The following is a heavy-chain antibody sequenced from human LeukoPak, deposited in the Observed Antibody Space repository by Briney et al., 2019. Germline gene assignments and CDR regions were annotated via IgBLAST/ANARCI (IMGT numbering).Heavy chain of an antibody. D-gene: IGHD3-22*01. V-gene: IGHV3-15*01. J-gene: IGHJ4*01. Sequence: GGSLRLSCAVSGFIFRNAWMSWVRQAPGMGLEWVGRIKSNTDDGTTDYAAPVKCRFTISRDDSKNTLYLQMNSLKPEDTAVYYFPTLGPSGSYDSNGYSYFASWGQEPWSPSPQ. CDR3: PTLGPSGSYDSNGYSYFAS. CDR1: GFIFRNAW. CDR2: IKSNTDDGTT.